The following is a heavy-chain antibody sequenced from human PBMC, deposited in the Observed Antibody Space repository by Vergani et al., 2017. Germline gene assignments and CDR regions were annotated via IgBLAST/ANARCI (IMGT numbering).Heavy chain of an antibody. J-gene: IGHJ5*02. CDR2: IYPGDSDT. CDR1: GYSFTSYW. CDR3: ARSAIFGVVINNWFDP. D-gene: IGHD3-3*01. Sequence: EVQLVQSGAEVKKPGESLKISCKGSGYSFTSYWIGWVRQMPGKGLRWMGIIYPGDSDTRYSPSFQGQVTISADKSISTAYLQWSSLKASDTAMYYCARSAIFGVVINNWFDPWGQGTLVTVSS. V-gene: IGHV5-51*01.